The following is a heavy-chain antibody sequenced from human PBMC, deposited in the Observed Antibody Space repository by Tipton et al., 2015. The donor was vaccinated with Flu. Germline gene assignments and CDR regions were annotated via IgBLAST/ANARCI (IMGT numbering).Heavy chain of an antibody. Sequence: TLSLTCTVSGDSISSYYWSWIRQPPGKGLGWIAYIYYSGSTNYNPSLKSRVTISVDTSKNQFSLKLSSVTAADTAVYYCARYKSSGSVGPFDYWGQGTLVTVSS. D-gene: IGHD3-22*01. CDR3: ARYKSSGSVGPFDY. CDR1: GDSISSYY. CDR2: IYYSGST. J-gene: IGHJ4*02. V-gene: IGHV4-59*01.